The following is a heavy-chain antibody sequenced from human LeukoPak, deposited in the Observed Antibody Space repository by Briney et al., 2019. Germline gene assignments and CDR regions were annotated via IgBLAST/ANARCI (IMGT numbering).Heavy chain of an antibody. V-gene: IGHV4-39*07. D-gene: IGHD5-18*01. Sequence: SETLSLTCSVSGGSISSYYWGWIRQPPGKGLEWIGSIYYSGSTYYNPSLKSRVTISVDTSKNQFSLKLSSVTAADTAVYYCARAPGGIQLWFLDNWGQGTLVTVSS. J-gene: IGHJ4*02. CDR2: IYYSGST. CDR3: ARAPGGIQLWFLDN. CDR1: GGSISSYY.